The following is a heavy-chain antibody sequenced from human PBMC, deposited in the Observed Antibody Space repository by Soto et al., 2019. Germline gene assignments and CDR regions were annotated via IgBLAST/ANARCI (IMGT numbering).Heavy chain of an antibody. CDR2: TYYRSKWYN. V-gene: IGHV6-1*01. Sequence: QSQTLSLTCAISGDSVSSNSAAWNWIRQSPSRGLEWLGRTYYRSKWYNDYAVSVKSRITINPDTSKNQVSLQLNSVTPEDTAVYYCARDPPPYYYGSGSYPSYYYYYYGMDVWGQGTTVTVSS. CDR1: GDSVSSNSAA. J-gene: IGHJ6*02. D-gene: IGHD3-10*01. CDR3: ARDPPPYYYGSGSYPSYYYYYYGMDV.